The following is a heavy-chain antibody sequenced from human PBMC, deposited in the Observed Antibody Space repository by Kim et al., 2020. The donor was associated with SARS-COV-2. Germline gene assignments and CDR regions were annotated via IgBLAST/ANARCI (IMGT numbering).Heavy chain of an antibody. CDR2: ISSTSTTI. J-gene: IGHJ6*02. CDR1: GFTFSNSN. Sequence: GGSLRLSCAASGFTFSNSNMNWVRQAPGKGLEWVSYISSTSTTIYYADSVKGRFTVSRDNAKNSLYVQMNSLRDEDRAVYYCARGNYLTNYYGMDVWGQGTTVTVSS. V-gene: IGHV3-48*02. D-gene: IGHD1-7*01. CDR3: ARGNYLTNYYGMDV.